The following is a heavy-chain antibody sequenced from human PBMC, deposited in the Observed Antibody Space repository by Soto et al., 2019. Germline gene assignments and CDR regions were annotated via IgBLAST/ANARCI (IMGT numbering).Heavy chain of an antibody. CDR1: GGSISSSNW. Sequence: KTSQTLSLTCAVSGGSISSSNWWSWVRQPPGKGLEWIGEIYHSGSTNYNPSLKRRVTISVDQSKNQFSLKLSSVTAADTAVYYCARAAGIAVAGPFDYWGQGTLVTVSS. V-gene: IGHV4-4*02. CDR2: IYHSGST. D-gene: IGHD6-19*01. J-gene: IGHJ4*02. CDR3: ARAAGIAVAGPFDY.